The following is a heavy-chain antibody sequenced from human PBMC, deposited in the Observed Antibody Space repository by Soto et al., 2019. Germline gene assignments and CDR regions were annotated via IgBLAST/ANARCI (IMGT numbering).Heavy chain of an antibody. Sequence: SGTLSLTCAVSGGSISSYYWSWIRQPPGKGLEWIGYIYYSGSTNYNPSLKSRVTISVDTSKNQFSLKLSSVTAADTAVYYCARGWRFLEWLLSDYYYYMDVWGKGTTVTVSS. J-gene: IGHJ6*03. D-gene: IGHD3-3*01. CDR2: IYYSGST. CDR3: ARGWRFLEWLLSDYYYYMDV. CDR1: GGSISSYY. V-gene: IGHV4-59*01.